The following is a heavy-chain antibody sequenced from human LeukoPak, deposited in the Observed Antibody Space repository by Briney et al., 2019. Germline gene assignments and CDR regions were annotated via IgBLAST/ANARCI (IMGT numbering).Heavy chain of an antibody. V-gene: IGHV3-48*04. J-gene: IGHJ5*02. CDR3: ARSRSTLRGWFDP. CDR1: GFTFSSYS. CDR2: ISSSSTI. D-gene: IGHD4-17*01. Sequence: GGSLRLSCAASGFTFSSYSMNWVRQAPGKGLEWVSYISSSSTIYYADSVKGRFTISRDNAKNSLYLQMNSLRAEDTAVYYCARSRSTLRGWFDPWGQGTLVTVSS.